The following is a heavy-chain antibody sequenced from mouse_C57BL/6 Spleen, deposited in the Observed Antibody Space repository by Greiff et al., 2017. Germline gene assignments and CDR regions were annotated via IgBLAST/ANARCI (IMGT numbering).Heavy chain of an antibody. D-gene: IGHD2-5*01. V-gene: IGHV2-2*01. CDR1: GFSLTSYG. CDR2: IWSGGST. Sequence: VQLKQSGPGLVQPSQSLSITCTVSGFSLTSYGVHWVRQSPGKGLEWLGVIWSGGSTDYNAAFISRLSISKDNSKSQVFFKMNSLQADDTAIYYCARKDYSNHYAMDYWGQGTSVTVSS. J-gene: IGHJ4*01. CDR3: ARKDYSNHYAMDY.